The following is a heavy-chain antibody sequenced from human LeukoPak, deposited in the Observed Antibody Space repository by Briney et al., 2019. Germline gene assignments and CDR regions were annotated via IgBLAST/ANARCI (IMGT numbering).Heavy chain of an antibody. CDR1: GFTFSSYW. CDR3: ARLTGYSSSWYLQSPYFDY. CDR2: IKQDGSEK. D-gene: IGHD6-13*01. V-gene: IGHV3-7*01. Sequence: PGGSLRLSCAASGFTFSSYWMSWVRQAPGKGLEWVANIKQDGSEKYYVDSVKGRFTISRDNAKNSLYLQMNSLRAEDTAVYYCARLTGYSSSWYLQSPYFDYWGQGTLVTVSS. J-gene: IGHJ4*02.